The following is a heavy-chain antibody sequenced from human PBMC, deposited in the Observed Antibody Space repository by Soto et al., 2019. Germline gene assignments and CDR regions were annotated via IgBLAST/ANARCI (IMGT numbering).Heavy chain of an antibody. J-gene: IGHJ4*02. D-gene: IGHD3-22*01. CDR3: AKSPGMYYYDSSGYYDYDY. Sequence: GGSLRLSCAASGFTFSSYAMSWVRQAPGKGLEWVSAISGSGVSTYYADSVKGRFTISRDNSKNTLYLQMNSLRAEDTAVYYCAKSPGMYYYDSSGYYDYDYWDQGTLVTVSS. V-gene: IGHV3-23*01. CDR2: ISGSGVST. CDR1: GFTFSSYA.